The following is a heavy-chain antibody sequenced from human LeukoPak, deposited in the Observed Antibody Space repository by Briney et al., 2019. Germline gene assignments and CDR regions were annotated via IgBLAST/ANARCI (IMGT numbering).Heavy chain of an antibody. J-gene: IGHJ4*02. Sequence: GGSLRLSCAPSGFPFSTYSMHWVRQAPGKGLEWVAVLSSDGSNENYADSVKGRFTVSRDNSKGTLCLQMNTLRLEDTAVYYCAREKYCTPTDCLHGRFYFEYWGQGALVTVSS. CDR2: LSSDGSNE. D-gene: IGHD2-8*01. CDR3: AREKYCTPTDCLHGRFYFEY. V-gene: IGHV3-30*04. CDR1: GFPFSTYS.